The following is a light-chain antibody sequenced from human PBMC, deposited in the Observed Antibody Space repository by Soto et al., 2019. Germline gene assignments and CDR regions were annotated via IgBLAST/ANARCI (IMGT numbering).Light chain of an antibody. CDR1: NSDIGAYDY. Sequence: QSALTQPASVSGSPGQSITISCAGSNSDIGAYDYVSWFQQHPGKAPKLIIYDVSKRPSGVSNRFSGSKSGNSASLTISGLQAEDEADYYCRSYTTPIVIFGGGTKLTVL. CDR2: DVS. V-gene: IGLV2-14*03. J-gene: IGLJ2*01. CDR3: RSYTTPIVI.